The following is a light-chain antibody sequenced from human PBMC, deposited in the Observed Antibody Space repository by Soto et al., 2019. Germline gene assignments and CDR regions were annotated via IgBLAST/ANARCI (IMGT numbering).Light chain of an antibody. CDR1: SSDIGSYNH. Sequence: QSVLTQPSSVSGSPGQSITISCSATSSDIGSYNHVAWYQQFPGKSPKLMIYAVSDRPSGVSDRFSGSKSGITASLTISGLQTEDEADYYCISYTDRQSYLFGTGTKVTVL. V-gene: IGLV2-14*03. J-gene: IGLJ1*01. CDR3: ISYTDRQSYL. CDR2: AVS.